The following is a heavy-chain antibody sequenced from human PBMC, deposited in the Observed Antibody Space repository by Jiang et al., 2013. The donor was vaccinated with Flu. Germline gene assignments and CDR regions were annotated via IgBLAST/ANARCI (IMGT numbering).Heavy chain of an antibody. CDR3: ARRGYTAGWYGLEY. Sequence: GAEVKKPGQSLKISCAGSGYNFNKYWIAWMRQMPGKGLEWMGIIYPGDSETRYSPSFQGQVTISVDKSISTAYLQWTSLKASDTAIYFCARRGYTAGWYGLEYWGQGTLVTVSS. V-gene: IGHV5-51*01. CDR2: IYPGDSET. D-gene: IGHD6-19*01. CDR1: GYNFNKYW. J-gene: IGHJ4*02.